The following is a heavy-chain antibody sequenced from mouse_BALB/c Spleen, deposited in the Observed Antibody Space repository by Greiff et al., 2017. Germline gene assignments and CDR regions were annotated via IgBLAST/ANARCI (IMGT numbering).Heavy chain of an antibody. D-gene: IGHD2-10*02. CDR2: ISSGSSTI. CDR3: ARSGRMGYYAMDY. J-gene: IGHJ4*01. Sequence: EVHLVESGGGLVQPGGSRKLSCAASGFTFSSFGMHWVRQAPEKGLEWVAYISSGSSTIYYADTVKGRFTISRDNPKNTLFLQMTSLRSEDTAMYYCARSGRMGYYAMDYWGQGTAVTVSS. V-gene: IGHV5-17*02. CDR1: GFTFSSFG.